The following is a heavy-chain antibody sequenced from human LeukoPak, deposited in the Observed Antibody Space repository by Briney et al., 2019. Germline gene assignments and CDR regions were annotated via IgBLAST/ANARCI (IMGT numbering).Heavy chain of an antibody. V-gene: IGHV3-21*04. CDR1: GFSFSSYN. J-gene: IGHJ4*02. CDR3: AKDRGPWIQLWLG. CDR2: IIFSGSDI. D-gene: IGHD5-18*01. Sequence: GGSLRLSCAASGFSFSSYNMNWVRQAPGKGLEWVSSIIFSGSDIYYGGSVKGRFTISRDNSKNTLYLQMNSLRAEDTAVYYCAKDRGPWIQLWLGWGQGTLVTVSS.